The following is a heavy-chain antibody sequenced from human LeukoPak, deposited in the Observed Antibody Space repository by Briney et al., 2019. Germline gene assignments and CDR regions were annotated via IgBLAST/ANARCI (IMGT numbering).Heavy chain of an antibody. CDR3: AREAEMAVEAFDI. Sequence: SVKVSCKASGGTFSSYAISWVRQAPGQGLEWMGGIIPIFGTANYAQKFQGRVTITTDESTSTAYMELSSLRSVDTAVYYCAREAEMAVEAFDIWGQGTMVTVSS. J-gene: IGHJ3*02. CDR2: IIPIFGTA. D-gene: IGHD5-24*01. V-gene: IGHV1-69*05. CDR1: GGTFSSYA.